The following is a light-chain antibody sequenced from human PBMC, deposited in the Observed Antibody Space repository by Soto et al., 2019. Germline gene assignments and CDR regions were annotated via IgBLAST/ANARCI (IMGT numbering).Light chain of an antibody. Sequence: DIQMTQSPSTLSASVGDRVTITCRASQSISSWLAWYQQKPGKAPKLLIYKASSLESGVPLRFSGSGSGTEFTLTISSLQPDDFATYYCQKYNSYWTFGQGTKVEIK. V-gene: IGKV1-5*03. J-gene: IGKJ1*01. CDR3: QKYNSYWT. CDR2: KAS. CDR1: QSISSW.